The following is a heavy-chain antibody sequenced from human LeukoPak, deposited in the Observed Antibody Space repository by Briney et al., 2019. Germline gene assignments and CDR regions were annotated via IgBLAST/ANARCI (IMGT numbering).Heavy chain of an antibody. Sequence: PGGSLRLSCAASGFTLSNVWMSWVRQAPGKGLEWVGRIKSKTDAGTTDYAAPVKGRFTISRDDSKNTLNLQMNSLKTEDTAVYYCTPSIAVAGSLDYWGQGTLVTVSS. V-gene: IGHV3-15*01. J-gene: IGHJ4*02. CDR2: IKSKTDAGTT. CDR1: GFTLSNVW. CDR3: TPSIAVAGSLDY. D-gene: IGHD6-19*01.